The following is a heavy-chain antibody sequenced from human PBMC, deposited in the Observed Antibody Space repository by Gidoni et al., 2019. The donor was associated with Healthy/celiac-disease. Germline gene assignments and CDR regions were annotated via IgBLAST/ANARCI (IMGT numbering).Heavy chain of an antibody. CDR1: GGSISSYY. CDR2: IYYSGST. J-gene: IGHJ6*02. V-gene: IGHV4-59*01. D-gene: IGHD2-2*01. Sequence: QVQLQESGPGLVKPSETLSLTCTVSGGSISSYYWSWIRQPPGKGLEWIGYIYYSGSTNYNPSLKSRVTISVDTSKNQFSLKLSSVTAADTAVYYCARSRSTYYYGMDVWGQGTTVTVSS. CDR3: ARSRSTYYYGMDV.